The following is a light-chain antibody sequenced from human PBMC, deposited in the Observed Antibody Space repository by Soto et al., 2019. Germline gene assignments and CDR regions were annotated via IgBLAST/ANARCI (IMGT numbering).Light chain of an antibody. J-gene: IGKJ1*01. Sequence: DIVMTQSPLSLPVTPGEPASISCRSSQSLLYTNGNTHLDWYLQKPGQSPQLLIYLGSNRASGVPDRFSGSGSGTDFTLKISRVEAEDVGVYYCMQSRQYPQTFGQGTKVEIK. V-gene: IGKV2-28*01. CDR2: LGS. CDR1: QSLLYTNGNTH. CDR3: MQSRQYPQT.